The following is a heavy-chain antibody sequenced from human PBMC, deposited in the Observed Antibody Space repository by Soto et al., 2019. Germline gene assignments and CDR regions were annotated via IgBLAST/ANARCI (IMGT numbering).Heavy chain of an antibody. Sequence: ASVKVSCKASGYTFTSYAMHWVRQAPGQRLEWMGWINTGNGNTKYSQKFQGRFTITRDTSASTAYMELSSLTSEDTAVYYCARGPTTNSWSYFDYWGQGTLVTVSS. J-gene: IGHJ4*02. D-gene: IGHD6-13*01. CDR2: INTGNGNT. CDR3: ARGPTTNSWSYFDY. CDR1: GYTFTSYA. V-gene: IGHV1-3*04.